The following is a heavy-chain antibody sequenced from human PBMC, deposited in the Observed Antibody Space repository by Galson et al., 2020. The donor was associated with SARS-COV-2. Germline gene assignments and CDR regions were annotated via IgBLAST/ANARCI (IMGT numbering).Heavy chain of an antibody. D-gene: IGHD3-9*01. CDR2: INPKSGGT. CDR1: GYTFTDYY. J-gene: IGHJ6*02. CDR3: ARLRYYGVLTGYIVDV. Sequence: ASVTVSCKASGYTFTDYYIHWVRQAPGQGLEWMGWINPKSGGTNYAQKFEGRVTMTRDTSITTAYMELSRLRADDTAVYYCARLRYYGVLTGYIVDVWGRGTMVTVSS. V-gene: IGHV1-2*02.